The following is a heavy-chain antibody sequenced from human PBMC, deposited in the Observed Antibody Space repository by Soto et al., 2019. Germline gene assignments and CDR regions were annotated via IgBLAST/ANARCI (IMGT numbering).Heavy chain of an antibody. Sequence: LSLSCAASGIAFDTYGMHWIRQGAGQGLEWVATMSYDGSKIYYRDSVRGRFSISRDDSKRTLYLQMNSLRAEDTAVYYCAKDRDPYYYYYLMDVWGQGTTVTVSS. CDR1: GIAFDTYG. CDR2: MSYDGSKI. J-gene: IGHJ6*02. CDR3: AKDRDPYYYYYLMDV. V-gene: IGHV3-30*18.